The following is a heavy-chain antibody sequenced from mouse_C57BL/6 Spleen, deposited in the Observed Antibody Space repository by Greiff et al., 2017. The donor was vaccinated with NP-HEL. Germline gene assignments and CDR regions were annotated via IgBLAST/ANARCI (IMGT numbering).Heavy chain of an antibody. D-gene: IGHD2-3*01. CDR3: TTGMMVTTYCLDY. Sequence: VQLQQSGAELVRPGASVKLSCTASGFNIKDDYMHWVKQRPEQGLEWIGWIDPENGDPEYASKFQGKAPFTSDTSSITAYLQLSRLTSENTAVYCCTTGMMVTTYCLDYWGRGTTLTVSS. CDR2: IDPENGDP. J-gene: IGHJ2*01. CDR1: GFNIKDDY. V-gene: IGHV14-4*01.